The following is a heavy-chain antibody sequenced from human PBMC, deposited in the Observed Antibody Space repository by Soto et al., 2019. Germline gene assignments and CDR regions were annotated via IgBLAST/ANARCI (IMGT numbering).Heavy chain of an antibody. CDR2: IIPIFGTA. V-gene: IGHV1-69*13. CDR1: GGTFSSYA. J-gene: IGHJ5*02. D-gene: IGHD3-3*01. Sequence: SVKVSCKASGGTFSSYAISWVRQAPGQGLEWMGGIIPIFGTANYAQKFQGRVTITADESTSTAYMELSSLRSEDTAVYYCAREPEGAGYGFWSGYYKNNWFDPWGQGTLVTVSS. CDR3: AREPEGAGYGFWSGYYKNNWFDP.